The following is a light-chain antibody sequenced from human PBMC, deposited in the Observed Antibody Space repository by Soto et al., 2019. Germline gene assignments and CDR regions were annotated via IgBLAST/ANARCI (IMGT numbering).Light chain of an antibody. CDR2: GTS. CDR3: QQCSNWYT. J-gene: IGKJ2*01. Sequence: EIVLTQSPATLSLYPGDRATLSCRASQSVDRYLAWYQEKPGQAPRLRIYGTSDRATGIPDRFSGSGSGTDFTLTISSPEPEAFAVYYCQQCSNWYTFGQRTKLEIK. CDR1: QSVDRY. V-gene: IGKV3-11*01.